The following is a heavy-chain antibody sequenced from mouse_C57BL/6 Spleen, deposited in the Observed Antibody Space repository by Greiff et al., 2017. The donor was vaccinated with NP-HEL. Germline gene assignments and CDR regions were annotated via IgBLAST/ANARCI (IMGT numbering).Heavy chain of an antibody. CDR1: GFNIKDYY. CDR3: ARETDSSGLRFPYFDY. Sequence: EVQLQQSGAELVKPGASVKLSCTASGFNIKDYYMHWVKQRPEQGLEWIGRIDPEDGETKYAPKFQGKATITADTSSNTAYLQLSSLTSEDTAVYYCARETDSSGLRFPYFDYWGQGTTLTVSS. J-gene: IGHJ2*01. V-gene: IGHV14-2*01. D-gene: IGHD3-2*02. CDR2: IDPEDGET.